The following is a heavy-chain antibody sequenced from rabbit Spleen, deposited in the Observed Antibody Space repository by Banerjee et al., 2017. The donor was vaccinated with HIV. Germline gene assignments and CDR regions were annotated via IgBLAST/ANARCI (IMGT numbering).Heavy chain of an antibody. D-gene: IGHD1-1*01. J-gene: IGHJ4*01. CDR1: GFSFSSNW. CDR3: ARADGDTIWAFSL. CDR2: INTNNGDT. V-gene: IGHV1S45*01. Sequence: LEESGGGLVKPGGTLTLTCTVSGFSFSSNWICWVRQAPGKGLEWIACINTNNGDTDSANGPKGRFASSKASSTTVTLQMASLTAADTASYFCARADGDTIWAFSLWGPGALVPVS.